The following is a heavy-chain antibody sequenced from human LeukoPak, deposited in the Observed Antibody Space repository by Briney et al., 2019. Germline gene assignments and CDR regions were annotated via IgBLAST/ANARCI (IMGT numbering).Heavy chain of an antibody. V-gene: IGHV1-69*11. CDR1: GGTFSSYA. D-gene: IGHD2-2*01. CDR3: ASCSTSCYLGYYYYYMDV. Sequence: GASVKVSCKASGGTFSSYAISWVRQAPGQGLEWMGRIIPILGTANYAQKFQGRVTITTDESTSTAYMELSSLRSEDTAVYYCASCSTSCYLGYYYYYMDVWGKGTTVTVSS. CDR2: IIPILGTA. J-gene: IGHJ6*03.